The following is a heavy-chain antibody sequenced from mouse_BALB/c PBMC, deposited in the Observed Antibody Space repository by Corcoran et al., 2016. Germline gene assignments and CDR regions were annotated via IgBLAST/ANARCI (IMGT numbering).Heavy chain of an antibody. Sequence: QIQLVQSGPELKKPGETVKISCKASGYTFTNYGMNWVKQAPGKGLKLLGWINTYTGEPTYADDFKGRFAFSLETSASTAYLQINNLKNEDMATYFCARFYYGSAMDYWGQGTSVTVSS. CDR2: INTYTGEP. J-gene: IGHJ4*01. V-gene: IGHV9-1*02. CDR1: GYTFTNYG. D-gene: IGHD1-1*01. CDR3: ARFYYGSAMDY.